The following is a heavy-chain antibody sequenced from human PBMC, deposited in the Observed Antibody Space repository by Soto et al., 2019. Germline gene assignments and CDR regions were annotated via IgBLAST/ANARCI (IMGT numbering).Heavy chain of an antibody. J-gene: IGHJ1*01. CDR2: IWYDGSET. V-gene: IGHV3-33*01. D-gene: IGHD6-19*01. CDR3: ATFLAVAGTHH. CDR1: GFSFSESG. Sequence: QVQLVESGGGEVQPGKSLRLSCAASGFSFSESGMEWVRQAPGKGLEWVAAIWYDGSETYYGDSVKGRFTISRDNSKNTLYLQMSGLRAEDTAVYYCATFLAVAGTHHWGQGTLVTVSS.